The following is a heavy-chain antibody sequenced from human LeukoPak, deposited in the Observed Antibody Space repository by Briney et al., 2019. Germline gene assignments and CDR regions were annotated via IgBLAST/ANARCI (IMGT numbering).Heavy chain of an antibody. CDR2: ISSNGGST. J-gene: IGHJ4*02. CDR3: AREGEVPAAFDY. V-gene: IGHV3-64*01. CDR1: GFTFSNYA. D-gene: IGHD2-2*01. Sequence: GGSLRLSCVASGFTFSNYAMHWVRQAPGKGLEYVSAISSNGGSTYYANSVKGRFTISRDNSKNTLYLQIGSLRAEDMAVYYCAREGEVPAAFDYWGQGTLVTVS.